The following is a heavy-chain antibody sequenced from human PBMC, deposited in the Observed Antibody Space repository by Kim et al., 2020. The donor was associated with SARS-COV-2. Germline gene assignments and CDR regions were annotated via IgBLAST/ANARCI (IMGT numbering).Heavy chain of an antibody. D-gene: IGHD2-2*01. CDR3: AATAAKLY. J-gene: IGHJ4*02. CDR2: GGKT. V-gene: IGHV3-64D*06. Sequence: GGKTYFADSVKDRFPVSRDTSKNTLYLQMNSPRIEDTAVYYCAATAAKLYWGQGALVTVSS.